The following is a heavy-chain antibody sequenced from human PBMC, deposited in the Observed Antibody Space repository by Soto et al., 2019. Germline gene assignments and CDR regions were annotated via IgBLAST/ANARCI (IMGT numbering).Heavy chain of an antibody. CDR1: GFTFRDDA. CDR3: AKGRDIDIQYMDV. CDR2: IRGRGGQT. Sequence: GGSLRLSCAASGFTFRDDAMTWVRQAPGKGLEWVSGIRGRGGQTYYADSVKGRFTISGDDSKNTLYLQMNSLRDEDTAVYYCAKGRDIDIQYMDVWGKGTTVTVSS. J-gene: IGHJ6*03. D-gene: IGHD2-15*01. V-gene: IGHV3-23*01.